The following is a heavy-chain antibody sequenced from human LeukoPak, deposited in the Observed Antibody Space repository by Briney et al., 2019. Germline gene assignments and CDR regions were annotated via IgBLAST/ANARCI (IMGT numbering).Heavy chain of an antibody. V-gene: IGHV1-69*05. D-gene: IGHD3-3*01. CDR2: LMPTFSTA. CDR3: VFHHFDFWLS. CDR1: RGDLMNKA. J-gene: IGHJ5*02. Sequence: SVKVSCEASRGDLMNKAINWVRQAPGQGLEWMGELMPTFSTAEYAQNFQGRLTIATDIPTSTAYMELRSLRPEDTAVYYCVFHHFDFWLSWGQGTPVSVSS.